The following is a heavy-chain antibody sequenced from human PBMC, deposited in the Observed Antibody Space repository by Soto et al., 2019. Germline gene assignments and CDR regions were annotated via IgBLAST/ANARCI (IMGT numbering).Heavy chain of an antibody. V-gene: IGHV3-23*01. CDR1: GFTFSIYA. CDR3: AKDESNSNPLYYFDY. CDR2: LSASSDNT. J-gene: IGHJ4*02. D-gene: IGHD4-4*01. Sequence: GGSLRLSCAASGFTFSIYAMTWVRQAPGKGLEWVSSLSASSDNTYYADSVKGRFTISRDNSKNTLYLQMNSLRAEDTAVYYCAKDESNSNPLYYFDYWGQGTLVTVSS.